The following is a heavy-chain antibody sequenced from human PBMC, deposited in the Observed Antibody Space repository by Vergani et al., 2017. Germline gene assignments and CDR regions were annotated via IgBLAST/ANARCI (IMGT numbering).Heavy chain of an antibody. J-gene: IGHJ4*02. Sequence: QVQLVESGGGVVQPGKSLRLSCAASGFTFRNHGMHWVRQAPGKGPEWVAVIWFDGDNKYYADSVKGRFTIARDNSKNPLFLQMNSLRAEDTAVYYCVKDHPVFDEWGRGTLVSVS. V-gene: IGHV3-33*06. CDR1: GFTFRNHG. CDR3: VKDHPVFDE. CDR2: IWFDGDNK.